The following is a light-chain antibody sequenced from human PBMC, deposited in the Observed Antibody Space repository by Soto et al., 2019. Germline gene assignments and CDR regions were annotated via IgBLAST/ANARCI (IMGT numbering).Light chain of an antibody. V-gene: IGKV3-11*01. J-gene: IGKJ5*01. CDR1: QSVSSY. Sequence: EIVLTQSPAPLSLSPGERATLSCRASQSVSSYLAWYQQKPGQAPRLLIYDAFNRATGIPARFSGSGSGTDFTLTISSLEPEDVAVYYCQQRSNWPLTLGQGTRLEIK. CDR3: QQRSNWPLT. CDR2: DAF.